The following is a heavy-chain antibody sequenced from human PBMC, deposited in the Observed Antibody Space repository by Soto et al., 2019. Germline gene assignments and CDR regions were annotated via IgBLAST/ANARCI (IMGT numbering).Heavy chain of an antibody. J-gene: IGHJ6*02. CDR3: ARVARRLAYGMDV. CDR1: GGSISSYY. Sequence: SETLSLTCTVSGGSISSYYWSWIRQPPGKGLEWIGYIYYSGSTNYNPSLKSRVTISVDTSKNQFSLKLSSVTAADTAVYYCARVARRLAYGMDVWGQGTTVTVSS. D-gene: IGHD2-21*01. CDR2: IYYSGST. V-gene: IGHV4-59*01.